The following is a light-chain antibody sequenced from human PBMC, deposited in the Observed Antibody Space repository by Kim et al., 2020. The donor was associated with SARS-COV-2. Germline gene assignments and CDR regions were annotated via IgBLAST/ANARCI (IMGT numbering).Light chain of an antibody. CDR3: QAWDSNTAI. J-gene: IGLJ1*01. V-gene: IGLV3-1*01. CDR1: KLGDKY. CDR2: QDT. Sequence: SYELTQPPSVSVSPGQTASITCSGDKLGDKYVCWYQQKPGQSPVLVIYQDTKRPSGIPERLSGSSSGNTATLTISGTQAMDEADYYCQAWDSNTAIFGTGTKVTVL.